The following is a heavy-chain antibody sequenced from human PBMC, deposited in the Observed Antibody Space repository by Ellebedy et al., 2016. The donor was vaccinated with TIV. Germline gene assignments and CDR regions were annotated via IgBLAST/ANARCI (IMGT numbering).Heavy chain of an antibody. V-gene: IGHV1-24*01. J-gene: IGHJ4*02. Sequence: AASVKVSCKISEYTLAEMPIHWARQAPGKGLEWMGGFDPADGRRRYSQKFQGRVTLTEDTSTDTAYMEVSSLTTDDTAMYYCTTEPVLCNTDCYSLGYLFYWGQGTLVTVSS. D-gene: IGHD2-21*02. CDR1: EYTLAEMP. CDR3: TTEPVLCNTDCYSLGYLFY. CDR2: FDPADGRR.